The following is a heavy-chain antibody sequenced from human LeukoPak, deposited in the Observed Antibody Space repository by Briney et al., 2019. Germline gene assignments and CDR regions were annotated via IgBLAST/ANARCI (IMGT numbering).Heavy chain of an antibody. J-gene: IGHJ4*02. V-gene: IGHV3-7*01. Sequence: GGSLRLSCAASGFTFSSYWMSWVRQAPGKGLEWVANIKQDGSEKYYVDSVKGRFTISRDNAKNSLYLQINSLKAEDTAVSYCARFLEYSSSGADYWGQGTLVTVSS. CDR1: GFTFSSYW. CDR2: IKQDGSEK. D-gene: IGHD6-6*01. CDR3: ARFLEYSSSGADY.